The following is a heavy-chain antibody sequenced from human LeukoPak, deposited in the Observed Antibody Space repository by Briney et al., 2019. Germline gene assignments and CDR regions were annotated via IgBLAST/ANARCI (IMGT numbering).Heavy chain of an antibody. J-gene: IGHJ4*02. V-gene: IGHV1-46*01. Sequence: ASVKVSCKASGYSFTSYYMHWVRQAPGQGLEWMGIINPSGGSTSYAQRFQGRVTMTRDTSTSTVYMELSSLRSEDTAVYHCARAFHRSSSWYEPPLDYWGQGTLVTVSS. CDR2: INPSGGST. CDR3: ARAFHRSSSWYEPPLDY. D-gene: IGHD6-13*01. CDR1: GYSFTSYY.